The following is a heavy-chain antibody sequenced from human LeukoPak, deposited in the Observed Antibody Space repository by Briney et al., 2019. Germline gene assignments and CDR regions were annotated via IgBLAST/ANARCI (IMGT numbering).Heavy chain of an antibody. V-gene: IGHV4-4*07. Sequence: SETLSLTCTVSGGSISSYYWSWIRQPAGQGLEWIGRIYTSGSTNYNPSLKSRVTISVDKSKNQFSLKLSSVTAADTAVYYCARGYSSGWYSPLLDWFDPWGQGTLVTVSS. CDR2: IYTSGST. J-gene: IGHJ5*02. D-gene: IGHD6-19*01. CDR3: ARGYSSGWYSPLLDWFDP. CDR1: GGSISSYY.